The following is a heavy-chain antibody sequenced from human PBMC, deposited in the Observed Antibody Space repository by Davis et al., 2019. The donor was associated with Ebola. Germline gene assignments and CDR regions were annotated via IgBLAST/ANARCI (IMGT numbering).Heavy chain of an antibody. CDR1: GHSFINYY. J-gene: IGHJ4*02. CDR3: ARDSSDCTGGVCTALFDY. V-gene: IGHV1-2*02. CDR2: INPSGGST. D-gene: IGHD2-8*02. Sequence: ASVKVSCKASGHSFINYYVHWVRQAPGQGLEWMGMINPSGGSTTYAQKFQGRVTMTRDTSINTAYMELSRLRSDDTAVYYCARDSSDCTGGVCTALFDYWGQGTLVTVSS.